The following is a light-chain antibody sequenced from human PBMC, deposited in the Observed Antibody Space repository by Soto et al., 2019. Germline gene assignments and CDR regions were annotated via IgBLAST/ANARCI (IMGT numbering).Light chain of an antibody. J-gene: IGKJ2*01. CDR1: QRISSY. CDR3: QQSYNTHT. CDR2: AAS. V-gene: IGKV1-39*01. Sequence: DIQMTQSPSSLSASVGDRVTITCRASQRISSYLNWYQQKPGKAPKLLIYAASSLQSGVPSRFSGSVSGTDFTLTISSLQPEDFATYYCQQSYNTHTFGQGTKLEIK.